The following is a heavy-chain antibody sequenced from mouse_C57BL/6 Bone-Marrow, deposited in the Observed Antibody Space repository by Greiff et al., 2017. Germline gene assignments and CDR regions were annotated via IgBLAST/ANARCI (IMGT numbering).Heavy chain of an antibody. CDR1: GYSFTSYY. CDR3: ARSGERRGRGAWFAY. D-gene: IGHD3-3*01. J-gene: IGHJ3*01. V-gene: IGHV1-66*01. CDR2: IYPGSGNT. Sequence: VQLQQSGPELVKPGASVKISCKASGYSFTSYYIHWVKQRPGQGLEWIGWIYPGSGNTKYNEKFKGKATLTADTSSSTAYMQLSSLTSEDSAVYYCARSGERRGRGAWFAYWGQGTLVTVSA.